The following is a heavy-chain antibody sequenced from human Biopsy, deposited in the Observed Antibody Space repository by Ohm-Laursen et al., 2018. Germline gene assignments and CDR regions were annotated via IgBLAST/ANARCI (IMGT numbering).Heavy chain of an antibody. CDR1: GFDFSDYS. Sequence: SLRLSCTASGFDFSDYSISWVRQAPGKGLEWVSSVTTTSSYIYYADSVKGRFTISRDNAKNSLYLQMNSLRAEDTAVYYCATSGAADSWGNYYGMDVWGQGTTVTVSS. D-gene: IGHD3-16*01. J-gene: IGHJ6*02. CDR2: VTTTSSYI. CDR3: ATSGAADSWGNYYGMDV. V-gene: IGHV3-21*01.